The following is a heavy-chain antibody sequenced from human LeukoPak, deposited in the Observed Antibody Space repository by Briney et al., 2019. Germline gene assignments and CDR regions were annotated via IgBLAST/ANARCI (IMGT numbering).Heavy chain of an antibody. J-gene: IGHJ4*02. D-gene: IGHD1-7*01. Sequence: GESLKISCKGSGYRFNTYWIGWVRQVPGKGLEGMGSIYPGHSDTRYSPSFQGPVTISVDKSISTAYLEWSSLTASDTAMYFCAKARLLRTTSDFDYWGQGTLVTVSS. CDR1: GYRFNTYW. V-gene: IGHV5-51*01. CDR3: AKARLLRTTSDFDY. CDR2: IYPGHSDT.